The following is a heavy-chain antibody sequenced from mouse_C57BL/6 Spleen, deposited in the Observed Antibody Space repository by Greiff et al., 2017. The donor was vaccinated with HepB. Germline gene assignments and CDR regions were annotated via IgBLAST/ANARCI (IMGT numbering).Heavy chain of an antibody. D-gene: IGHD4-1*01. Sequence: EVKLMESGGGLVKPGGSLKLSCAASGFTFSSYTMSWVRQTPEKRLEWVATISGGGGNTYYPDSVKGRFTISRDNAKNTLYLQMSSLRSEDTALYYCARLGSNWDFDYWGQGTTLTVSS. J-gene: IGHJ2*01. V-gene: IGHV5-9*01. CDR2: ISGGGGNT. CDR1: GFTFSSYT. CDR3: ARLGSNWDFDY.